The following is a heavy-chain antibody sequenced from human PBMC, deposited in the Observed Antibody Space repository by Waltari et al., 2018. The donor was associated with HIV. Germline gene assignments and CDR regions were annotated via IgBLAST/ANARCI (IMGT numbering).Heavy chain of an antibody. J-gene: IGHJ4*02. CDR2: IYYSGST. D-gene: IGHD4-4*01. CDR1: GGSISSSSYY. CDR3: ARHGDYSSNPDY. V-gene: IGHV4-39*01. Sequence: QLQLQESGPGLVKPSETLSLTCTVSGGSISSSSYYWGWIRQPPGKGLEWIGSIYYSGSTYYNPSLKSRVTISVDTSKNQFSLKLSSVTAADTAVYYCARHGDYSSNPDYWGQGTLVTVSS.